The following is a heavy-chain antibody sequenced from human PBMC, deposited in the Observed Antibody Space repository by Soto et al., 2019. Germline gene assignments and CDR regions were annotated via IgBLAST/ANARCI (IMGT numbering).Heavy chain of an antibody. V-gene: IGHV5-51*01. J-gene: IGHJ5*02. CDR1: GYSFTSYW. Sequence: GESLKISCKGSGYSFTSYWIGWVRQMPGKGLEWMGIIYPGDSDTRYSPSFQGQVTISADKSISTAYLQWSSLKASDTAMYYCARLRVGYQLLRTKRYNGFDPWGQGTLVTVSS. D-gene: IGHD2-2*01. CDR2: IYPGDSDT. CDR3: ARLRVGYQLLRTKRYNGFDP.